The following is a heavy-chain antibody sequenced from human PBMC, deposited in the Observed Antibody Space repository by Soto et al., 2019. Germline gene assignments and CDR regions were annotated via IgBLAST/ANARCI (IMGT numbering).Heavy chain of an antibody. J-gene: IGHJ6*02. CDR2: INPNSGGT. D-gene: IGHD3-10*01. V-gene: IGHV1-2*04. Sequence: ASVKVSCKASGYTFTGYYMHWVRQAPGQGLEWMGWINPNSGGTNYAQKFQGWVTMTRDTSISTAYMELSRLRSDDTAVYYCARSGTVIWFGEPNYYGMDVWGQGTTVTVSS. CDR3: ARSGTVIWFGEPNYYGMDV. CDR1: GYTFTGYY.